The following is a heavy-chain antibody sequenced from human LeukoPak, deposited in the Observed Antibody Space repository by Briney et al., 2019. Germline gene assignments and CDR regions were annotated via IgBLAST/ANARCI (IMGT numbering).Heavy chain of an antibody. CDR3: AKDWGSGSYFLYDY. CDR1: GFTFSNYG. J-gene: IGHJ4*02. D-gene: IGHD1-26*01. CDR2: ISYDGSNK. Sequence: SGGSLRLSCEASGFTFSNYGMHWVRQAPGKGLEWVAVISYDGSNKFYADSVKGRLTISRDNSKNTLYLQMNSLRAEDTAVYYCAKDWGSGSYFLYDYWGQGTLVTVSS. V-gene: IGHV3-30*18.